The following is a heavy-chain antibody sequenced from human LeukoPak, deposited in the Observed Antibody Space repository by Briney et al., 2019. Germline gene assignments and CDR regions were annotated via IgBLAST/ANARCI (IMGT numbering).Heavy chain of an antibody. D-gene: IGHD1-1*01. J-gene: IGHJ4*02. V-gene: IGHV6-1*01. CDR2: TYYRSKWYT. CDR1: GDSVSSNSAA. Sequence: SQTLSLTCAISGDSVSSNSAAWNWVRQSPSRGLEWLGRTYYRSKWYTYYAVSVKSRISINRDTSKNQISLQLNSVTPEDTAVYYCARSTGPIDYWGQGTLVTVSS. CDR3: ARSTGPIDY.